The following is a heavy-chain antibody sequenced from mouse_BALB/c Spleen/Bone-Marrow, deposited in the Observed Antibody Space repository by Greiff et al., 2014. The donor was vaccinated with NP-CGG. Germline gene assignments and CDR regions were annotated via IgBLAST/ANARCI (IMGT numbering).Heavy chain of an antibody. CDR1: GFTFSDYY. CDR3: ARDRRITTATYAMDY. Sequence: EVQLVESGGGLVKPGGSLKLSCAASGFTFSDYYMYWVRQTPEKRLEWVATISDGGSYTYYPDSVKGRFTISRDNAKNNLYLQMSSLKSEGTAMYYCARDRRITTATYAMDYWGQGTSVTLSS. J-gene: IGHJ4*01. D-gene: IGHD1-2*01. CDR2: ISDGGSYT. V-gene: IGHV5-4*02.